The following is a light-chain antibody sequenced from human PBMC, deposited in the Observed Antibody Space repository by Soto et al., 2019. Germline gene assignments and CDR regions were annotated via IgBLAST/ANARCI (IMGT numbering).Light chain of an antibody. V-gene: IGLV2-8*01. CDR1: SSDVGDYTY. J-gene: IGLJ1*01. CDR3: TSYAGSQILGFF. Sequence: QSVLTQPPSASGSPGQSVTISCTGTSSDVGDYTYVSWYQQHPGKAPKLMISEVSKRPSGVPDRFSGSKSGNTASLTVSGLGAEDEAYYYGTSYAGSQILGFFFGTGPRVT. CDR2: EVS.